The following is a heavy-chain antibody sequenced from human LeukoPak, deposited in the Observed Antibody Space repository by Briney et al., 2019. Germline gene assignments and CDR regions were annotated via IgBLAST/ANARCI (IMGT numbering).Heavy chain of an antibody. CDR1: GYSISSGYY. CDR2: IYYSGST. D-gene: IGHD7-27*01. J-gene: IGHJ3*02. Sequence: SETLSLTCAVSGYSISSGYYWGWIRQPPGKGLGWIGSIYYSGSTDYNPSLKSRVTISVDTSKNQFSLKLSSVTAADTAVYYCARPWGRGAFDISGQGTMVTVSS. V-gene: IGHV4-38-2*01. CDR3: ARPWGRGAFDI.